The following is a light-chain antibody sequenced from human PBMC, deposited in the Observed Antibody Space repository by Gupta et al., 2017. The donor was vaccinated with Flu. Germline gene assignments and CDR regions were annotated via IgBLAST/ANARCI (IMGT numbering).Light chain of an antibody. CDR1: YSDVGGYNY. V-gene: IGLV2-14*01. CDR3: SSYTTSGSVL. J-gene: IGLJ2*01. CDR2: EVT. Sequence: SITISCIGTYSDVGGYNYVSWYQQDPGKAPKLMIYEVTNRPAGVSHRFSGSKSGVTASLTISGLQAEDEGDYYCSSYTTSGSVLFGGGTKVTVL.